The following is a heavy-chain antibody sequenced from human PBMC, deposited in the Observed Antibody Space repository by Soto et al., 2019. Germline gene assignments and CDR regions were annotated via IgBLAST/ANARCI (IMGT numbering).Heavy chain of an antibody. D-gene: IGHD2-15*01. Sequence: GASVKVSCKASGGTFSSYAISWVRQAPGQGLEWMGGIIPIFGTANYAQKFQGRVTITADESTSTAYMELSSLRSEDTAVYYCARGYCSGGSCYTEFDYWGQGTLVTVSS. CDR3: ARGYCSGGSCYTEFDY. CDR1: GGTFSSYA. J-gene: IGHJ4*02. V-gene: IGHV1-69*13. CDR2: IIPIFGTA.